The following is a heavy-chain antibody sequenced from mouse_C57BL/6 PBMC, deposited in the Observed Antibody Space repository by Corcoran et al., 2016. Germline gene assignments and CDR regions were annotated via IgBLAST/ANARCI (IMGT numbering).Heavy chain of an antibody. V-gene: IGHV1-26*01. CDR1: GYTFTDYY. J-gene: IGHJ2*01. Sequence: EVQLQQSGPELVKPGASVKISCKASGYTFTDYYMNWVKQSHGKSLEWIGYINPNNGGTSYNQKFKGKATLTVDKSSSTAYMELRSLTSEDSAVYYCARDDYDYFDYWGQGTTLTVSS. CDR2: INPNNGGT. CDR3: ARDDYDYFDY. D-gene: IGHD2-4*01.